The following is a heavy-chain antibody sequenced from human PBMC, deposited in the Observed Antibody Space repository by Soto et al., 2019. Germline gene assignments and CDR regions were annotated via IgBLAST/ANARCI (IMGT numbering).Heavy chain of an antibody. Sequence: GESLKISCQVSGFSFISHWIGWVRQTPGKGLEWMGIIYPGDSDTRYSPSFQGQVTISADKSITTAYLQWSSLKASDTAIYYCARHSGYYFDYWGQGTLVTVSS. J-gene: IGHJ4*02. V-gene: IGHV5-51*01. CDR3: ARHSGYYFDY. CDR1: GFSFISHW. CDR2: IYPGDSDT.